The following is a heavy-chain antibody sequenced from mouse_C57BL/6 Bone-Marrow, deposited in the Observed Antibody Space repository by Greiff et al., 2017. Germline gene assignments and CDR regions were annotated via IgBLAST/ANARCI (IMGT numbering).Heavy chain of an antibody. CDR3: AIYDLFAY. J-gene: IGHJ3*01. V-gene: IGHV1-82*01. CDR1: GYAFSSSW. CDR2: IYPGDGAP. Sequence: QVQLKESGPELVTPGASVTISCKASGYAFSSSWMNWVKQRPGKGLEWIGRIYPGDGAPNYNGKFKGRATLTADKSSSTAYMQLSSLTSEDSAVYFCAIYDLFAYWGQGTLVTVSA. D-gene: IGHD2-3*01.